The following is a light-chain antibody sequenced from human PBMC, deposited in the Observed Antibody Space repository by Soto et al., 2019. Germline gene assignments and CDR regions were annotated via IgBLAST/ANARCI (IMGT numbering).Light chain of an antibody. V-gene: IGKV1-39*01. CDR3: QQSYTTPIT. J-gene: IGKJ1*01. Sequence: DIPMTQSPSSLSASVGDRVTITCRASQSIKNYLNWYQQKPGKAPKLLIYAASSLQSGVPSRFSGSGSGTDFTLTISSLQPEDFATYYCQQSYTTPITFDQGTKVEIK. CDR1: QSIKNY. CDR2: AAS.